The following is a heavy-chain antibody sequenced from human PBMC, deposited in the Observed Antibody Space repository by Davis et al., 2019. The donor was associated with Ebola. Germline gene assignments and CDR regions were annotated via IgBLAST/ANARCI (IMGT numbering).Heavy chain of an antibody. CDR2: IVVGSGNT. Sequence: SVKVSCKASGFTFTSSAMQWVRQARGQRLEWIGWIVVGSGNTNYAQKFQERVTITRDMSTSTAYMELSSLRSEDTAVFYCASAQIVLVPAAVGVGYYYGMDVWGKGTTVTVS. J-gene: IGHJ6*04. CDR1: GFTFTSSA. D-gene: IGHD2-2*01. CDR3: ASAQIVLVPAAVGVGYYYGMDV. V-gene: IGHV1-58*02.